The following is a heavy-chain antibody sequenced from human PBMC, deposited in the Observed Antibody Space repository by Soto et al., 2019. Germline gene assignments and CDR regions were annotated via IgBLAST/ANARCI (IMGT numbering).Heavy chain of an antibody. V-gene: IGHV1-3*01. J-gene: IGHJ6*03. CDR2: INAGNGNT. Sequence: QVQLVQSGAEVKKPGASVKVSCKASGYTFTSYAMHWVRQAPGQRLEWMGWINAGNGNTKYSQKFQGRVTITRDTSASTAYMELSSLRSEDTAVYYCARSIYVGPDYYYYYYMDVWGKGTTVTVSS. D-gene: IGHD3-10*01. CDR3: ARSIYVGPDYYYYYYMDV. CDR1: GYTFTSYA.